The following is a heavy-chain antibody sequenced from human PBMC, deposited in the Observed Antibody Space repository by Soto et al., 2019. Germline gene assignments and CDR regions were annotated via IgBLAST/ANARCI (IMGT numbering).Heavy chain of an antibody. Sequence: DGSLRLSCAASGFTFSSFAIHWVRQAPGKGLEWVSVIYSGGSTYYADSVKGRFTISRHNSKNTLYLQMNSLRAEDTAVYYCARDMYYYDSSGYYHDDFDLWGQGTMVTVPS. V-gene: IGHV3-53*04. J-gene: IGHJ3*01. CDR3: ARDMYYYDSSGYYHDDFDL. D-gene: IGHD3-22*01. CDR2: IYSGGST. CDR1: GFTFSSFA.